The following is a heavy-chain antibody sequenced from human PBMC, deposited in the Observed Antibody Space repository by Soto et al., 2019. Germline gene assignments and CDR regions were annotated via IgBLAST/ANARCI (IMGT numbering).Heavy chain of an antibody. D-gene: IGHD5-12*01. CDR1: VYSFNNYW. J-gene: IGHJ4*02. Sequence: GESLKISCKGSVYSFNNYWIGWVRQMPGKGLEWMGIIYPGDSDTRYSPSFRGQVTISADKSISSAYLQWSSLKASDIAMYYCARQDGYALYYFDSWGQGTLVTVSS. V-gene: IGHV5-51*01. CDR3: ARQDGYALYYFDS. CDR2: IYPGDSDT.